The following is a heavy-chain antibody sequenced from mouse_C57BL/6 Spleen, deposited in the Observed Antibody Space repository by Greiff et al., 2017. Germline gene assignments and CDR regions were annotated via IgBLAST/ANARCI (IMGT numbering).Heavy chain of an antibody. CDR1: GYTFTSYT. CDR3: ARFLTSVVDWYFDV. J-gene: IGHJ1*03. V-gene: IGHV1-4*01. CDR2: INPSCGYT. Sequence: VQLQQPGAELARPGASVKMSCKASGYTFTSYTMHWVKQRPGQGLEWIGYINPSCGYTTYNQQFKDKATLTVDTSSSTAYMQLSSLTSEDSAVYYCARFLTSVVDWYFDVWGTGTTVTVSS. D-gene: IGHD1-1*01.